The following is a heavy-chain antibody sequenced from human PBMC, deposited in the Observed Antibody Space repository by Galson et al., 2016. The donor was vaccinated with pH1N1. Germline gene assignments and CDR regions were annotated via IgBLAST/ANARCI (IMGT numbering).Heavy chain of an antibody. J-gene: IGHJ4*02. CDR1: GGSISSGSYY. CDR3: ARDRVALTGIFDY. D-gene: IGHD3-10*01. V-gene: IGHV4-61*02. Sequence: TLSLTCTVSGGSISSGSYYWNWIRQPAGEGLEWIGRLYTSGSTTYNPSLKSRVTRSVDPSKNQFSLRLTSVTAADTAVYYCARDRVALTGIFDYWGQGTLVTVSS. CDR2: LYTSGST.